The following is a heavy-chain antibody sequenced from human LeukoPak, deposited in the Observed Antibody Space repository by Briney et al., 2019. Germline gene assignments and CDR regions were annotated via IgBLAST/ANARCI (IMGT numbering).Heavy chain of an antibody. V-gene: IGHV1-2*02. J-gene: IGHJ6*03. CDR1: GYTFTGYY. CDR3: AKDGISTTWYDYYYYMDA. Sequence: ASVKVSCKASGYTFTGYYMHWVRQAPGQGLEWMGWINPKSGDSNYAQKFQGRVTLASDTSISTAYMELNSLTSDDTAMYYCAKDGISTTWYDYYYYMDAWGQGTTVTVS. CDR2: INPKSGDS. D-gene: IGHD2-2*01.